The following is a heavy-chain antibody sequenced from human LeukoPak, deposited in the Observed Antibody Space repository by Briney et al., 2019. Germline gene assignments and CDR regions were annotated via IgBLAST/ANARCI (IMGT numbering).Heavy chain of an antibody. V-gene: IGHV4-59*01. CDR3: ARDSGLYDFLLNY. J-gene: IGHJ4*02. CDR2: IYYSGST. Sequence: SSETLSLTCTVSGGSISSYYWSWIRQPLGKGVEWIGYIYYSGSTNYNPSLKSRVTISVDTSKNQFSLKLSSVTAADTAVYYCARDSGLYDFLLNYWGQGTLVTVPS. D-gene: IGHD3-3*01. CDR1: GGSISSYY.